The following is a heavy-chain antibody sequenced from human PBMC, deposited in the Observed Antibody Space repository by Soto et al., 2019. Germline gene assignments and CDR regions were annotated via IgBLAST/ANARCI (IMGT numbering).Heavy chain of an antibody. CDR3: ATPADHYYYGMDV. CDR2: INPSGGST. Sequence: ASVKVSCKSSGYTFTSYYMHWVRQAPGQGLEWMGIINPSGGSTSYAQKFQGRVTMTRDTSTSTVYMELSSLRSEDTAVYYCATPADHYYYGMDVWGQGTTVTVSS. V-gene: IGHV1-46*01. CDR1: GYTFTSYY. J-gene: IGHJ6*02.